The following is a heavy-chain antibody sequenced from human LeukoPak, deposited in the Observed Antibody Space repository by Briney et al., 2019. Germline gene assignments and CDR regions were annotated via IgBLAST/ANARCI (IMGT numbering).Heavy chain of an antibody. CDR3: ATDYYGSGSPGFGY. CDR1: GFTFKNAW. V-gene: IGHV3-15*07. J-gene: IGHJ4*02. CDR2: IKSKTDGGTT. D-gene: IGHD3-10*01. Sequence: GGSLRLSCAASGFTFKNAWMNWVRQAPGKGLEWDGRIKSKTDGGTTDNAAPVKGRFTISRDDSKNTLYLQMNSLKTEDTAVYYCATDYYGSGSPGFGYWGQGNMVTVSS.